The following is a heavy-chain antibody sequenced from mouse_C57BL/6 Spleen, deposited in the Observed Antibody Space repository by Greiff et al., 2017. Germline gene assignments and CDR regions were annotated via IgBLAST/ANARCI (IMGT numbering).Heavy chain of an antibody. V-gene: IGHV1-15*01. Sequence: QVQLQQSGAELVRPGASVTLSCKASGYTFTDYEMHWVKQTPVHGLEWIGAIDPETGGTAYNQKFKGKAILTADKSSSTAYMELRSLTSEDSAVYYGTRPDSSGYYFDYWGQGTTLTVSS. D-gene: IGHD3-2*02. CDR2: IDPETGGT. CDR1: GYTFTDYE. CDR3: TRPDSSGYYFDY. J-gene: IGHJ2*01.